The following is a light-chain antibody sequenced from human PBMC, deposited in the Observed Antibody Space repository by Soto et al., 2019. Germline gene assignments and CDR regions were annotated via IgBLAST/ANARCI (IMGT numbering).Light chain of an antibody. CDR2: EVT. V-gene: IGLV2-8*01. CDR3: TSYVASDSLV. CDR1: SSDVGANNY. J-gene: IGLJ1*01. Sequence: QSVLTQPPSASGAPGQSVTISCTGTSSDVGANNYVSWYQHHPGKAPKLVLYEVTERPSGVPDRFSGSKSGSTASLTVSGLQAEDEADYYCTSYVASDSLVFGTGTKLTVL.